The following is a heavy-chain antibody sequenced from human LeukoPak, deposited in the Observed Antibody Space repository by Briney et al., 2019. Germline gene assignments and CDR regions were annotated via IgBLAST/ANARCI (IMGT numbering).Heavy chain of an antibody. V-gene: IGHV4-34*01. Sequence: SETLSLTCAVYGGSFSGYYWSWIRQPPGKGLEWIGEINHSGSTNYNPSLKSRVTISVDTSKNQFSLKLSSVTAADTAVHYCARAVALDFWSGYYVPYYYYYMDVWGKGTTVTVSS. D-gene: IGHD3-3*01. CDR2: INHSGST. CDR3: ARAVALDFWSGYYVPYYYYYMDV. J-gene: IGHJ6*03. CDR1: GGSFSGYY.